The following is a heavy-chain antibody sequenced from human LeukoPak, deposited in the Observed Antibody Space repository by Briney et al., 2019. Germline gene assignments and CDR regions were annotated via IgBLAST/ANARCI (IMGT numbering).Heavy chain of an antibody. V-gene: IGHV3-30*02. CDR3: AKDRGDLPPYFDY. J-gene: IGHJ4*02. Sequence: GGSLRLSCAASGFTSSVYAIHWVRQAPGKGLEWVAFIRFDGGNEKYADSVKGRFTISRDKSKNTLYLQMNSLRAEDTAVYYCAKDRGDLPPYFDYWGQGTLVTVSS. CDR1: GFTSSVYA. D-gene: IGHD2-21*02. CDR2: IRFDGGNE.